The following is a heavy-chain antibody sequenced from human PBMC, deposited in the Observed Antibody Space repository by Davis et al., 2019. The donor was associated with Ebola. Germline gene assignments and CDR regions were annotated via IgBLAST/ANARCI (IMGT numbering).Heavy chain of an antibody. V-gene: IGHV5-10-1*01. D-gene: IGHD3-10*01. CDR1: GYSFTSYW. Sequence: GEFLKISCKGSGYSFTSYWISWVRQMPGKGLEWMGRIDPSDSYTNYSPSFQGHVTISGDKSNSTAYLQWSSLKASDTAMYYCARADYYGSGSYHFNYWGQGTLVTVSS. CDR2: IDPSDSYT. J-gene: IGHJ4*02. CDR3: ARADYYGSGSYHFNY.